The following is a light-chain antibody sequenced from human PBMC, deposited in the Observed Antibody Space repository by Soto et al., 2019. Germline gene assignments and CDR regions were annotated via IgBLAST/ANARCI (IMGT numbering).Light chain of an antibody. CDR2: GAS. Sequence: DIQMTQSPSSLSASVGGRVTITCQASQDISNFLNWYQQKPGKPPNLLIYGASNLETGVPSRFSGSGSGTHFTFTISSLQPEDIATYYCQQYAHLPLTFGGGTKVEIK. CDR1: QDISNF. CDR3: QQYAHLPLT. J-gene: IGKJ4*01. V-gene: IGKV1-33*01.